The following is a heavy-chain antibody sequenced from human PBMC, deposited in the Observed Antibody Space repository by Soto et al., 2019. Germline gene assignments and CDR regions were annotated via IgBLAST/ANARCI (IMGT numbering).Heavy chain of an antibody. J-gene: IGHJ4*02. CDR3: ARVTTAYYFDY. CDR2: IIPILGIA. Sequence: QVQLVQSGAEVKKPGSSVKVSCKASGGTFSSYTISWVRQSPGQGLEWMGRIIPILGIANYAQKFQCRVTITADKSTSTAYMELSSLRSEDTAVYYCARVTTAYYFDYWGQGTLVTVSS. CDR1: GGTFSSYT. V-gene: IGHV1-69*02. D-gene: IGHD4-17*01.